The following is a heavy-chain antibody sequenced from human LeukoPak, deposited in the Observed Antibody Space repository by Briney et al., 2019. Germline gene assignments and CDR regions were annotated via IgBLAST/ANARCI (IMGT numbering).Heavy chain of an antibody. CDR3: ASGLFHNYYATSGYYYV. V-gene: IGHV4-59*08. Sequence: SXTXSLTCTVSGGSISGSYWSWIRQPPGQGLEWIGYIYNSGSTSYNPSLKSRVAISVDTSKNQFSRKWRSVTAADTAVYFCASGLFHNYYATSGYYYVWGQGTLVTXSS. J-gene: IGHJ4*02. CDR2: IYNSGST. CDR1: GGSISGSY. D-gene: IGHD3-22*01.